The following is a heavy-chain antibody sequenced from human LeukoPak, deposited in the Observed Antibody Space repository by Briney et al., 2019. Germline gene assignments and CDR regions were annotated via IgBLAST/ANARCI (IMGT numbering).Heavy chain of an antibody. V-gene: IGHV4-30-4*01. J-gene: IGHJ5*02. CDR2: IHYSGNS. D-gene: IGHD2-15*01. CDR3: ARPKGQGCNGVTCYTDWFDP. Sequence: SQTLSLTCTVSGPSISSGDYYWSWIRQPPGMGLEWIGYIHYSGNSYYNPSLKSRVTISIDTSKNQFSLKLSSVTAADTAVYYCARPKGQGCNGVTCYTDWFDPWGQGTLVTVSS. CDR1: GPSISSGDYY.